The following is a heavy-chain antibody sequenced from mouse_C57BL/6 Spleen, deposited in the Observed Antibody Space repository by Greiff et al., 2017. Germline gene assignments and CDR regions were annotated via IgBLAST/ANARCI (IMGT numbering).Heavy chain of an antibody. CDR3: AREELGRDYFDY. J-gene: IGHJ2*01. Sequence: QVQLQQPGAELVKPGASVKMSCKASGYTFTSYWITWVKQRPGQGLEWIGDIYPGSGSTNYNEKFKSKATLTVETSSSTAYMQLSSLTSEDSAVYYCAREELGRDYFDYWGQGTTLTVSS. CDR2: IYPGSGST. D-gene: IGHD4-1*01. CDR1: GYTFTSYW. V-gene: IGHV1-55*01.